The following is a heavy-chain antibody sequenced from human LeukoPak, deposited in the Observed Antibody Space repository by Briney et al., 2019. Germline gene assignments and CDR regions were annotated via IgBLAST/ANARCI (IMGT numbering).Heavy chain of an antibody. V-gene: IGHV1-2*02. CDR1: GYSFTDYY. CDR2: VHPNSGST. Sequence: GASVKVSCKASGYSFTDYYMHWVRQAPGQGLEWMGWVHPNSGSTNYAQQFQGRVTMTRGTSISTAYMELSSLRSDDTAVYYCARDLKAASTLDYWGQGTLVTVSS. CDR3: ARDLKAASTLDY. D-gene: IGHD2-15*01. J-gene: IGHJ4*02.